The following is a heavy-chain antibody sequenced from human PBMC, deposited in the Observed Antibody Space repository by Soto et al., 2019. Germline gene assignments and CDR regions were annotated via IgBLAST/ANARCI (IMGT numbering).Heavy chain of an antibody. J-gene: IGHJ6*02. Sequence: ASLKVSCKASGYTFTNYGISWVRQATGQGLEWMGWMNPNSGNTGYAQKFQGRVTMTTDTSTSTAYMELRSLRSDDTAVYYCARAVGYCISTSCYLHYYGMDVWGQGTTVTVSS. CDR2: MNPNSGNT. V-gene: IGHV1-18*01. CDR1: GYTFTNYG. D-gene: IGHD2-2*01. CDR3: ARAVGYCISTSCYLHYYGMDV.